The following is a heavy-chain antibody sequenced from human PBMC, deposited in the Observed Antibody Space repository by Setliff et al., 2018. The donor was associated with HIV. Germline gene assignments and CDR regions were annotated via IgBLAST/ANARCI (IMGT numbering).Heavy chain of an antibody. CDR1: AAYIRSHY. V-gene: IGHV4-59*11. CDR2: FYYTGST. CDR3: ARHTVFVRYFDH. J-gene: IGHJ4*02. D-gene: IGHD2-2*02. Sequence: KTSETLSLTCTVSAAYIRSHYWSWIRQSPGKGLEWIGNFYYTGSTDYNPSFKSRVTISLDKSNNQISLNLSSATAADTAVYYCARHTVFVRYFDHWGQGMLVTVS.